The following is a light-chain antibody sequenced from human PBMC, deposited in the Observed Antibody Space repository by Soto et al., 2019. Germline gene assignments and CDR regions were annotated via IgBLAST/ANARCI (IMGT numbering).Light chain of an antibody. Sequence: QSVLTQPASVSGSPGQSITISCTATSSHAGGYNYVSWYQQHPGKAPKLMIYEVSHRPSVVSNRFSGSKSGNTASLTISGLQAEDEADYYCCSFTSTSTWVFGGGTKLTVL. J-gene: IGLJ3*02. CDR3: CSFTSTSTWV. V-gene: IGLV2-14*01. CDR2: EVS. CDR1: SSHAGGYNY.